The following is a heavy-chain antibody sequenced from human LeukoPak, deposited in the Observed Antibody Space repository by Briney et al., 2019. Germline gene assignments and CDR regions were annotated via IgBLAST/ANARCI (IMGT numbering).Heavy chain of an antibody. CDR2: INHSGST. J-gene: IGHJ4*02. V-gene: IGHV4-34*01. D-gene: IGHD3-10*01. Sequence: SETLSLTCAVYGXSFSGYYGSWIRQPPGKGLEWIGEINHSGSTNYNPSLKSRVTISVDTSKNQFSLKLSSVTAADTAVYYCARGRYYGSGSYYNVLDLDYWGQGTLVTVSS. CDR3: ARGRYYGSGSYYNVLDLDY. CDR1: GXSFSGYY.